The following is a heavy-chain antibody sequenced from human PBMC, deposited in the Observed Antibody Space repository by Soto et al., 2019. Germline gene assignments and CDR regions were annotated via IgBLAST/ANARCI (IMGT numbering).Heavy chain of an antibody. D-gene: IGHD1-1*01. CDR3: ASQKTVIRGPLSSNWFDP. V-gene: IGHV5-51*01. CDR2: IYPGDSDT. Sequence: GESLKISCKGYGYTFTDYWIGWVRQMPGKGLELIGLIYPGDSDTRYSPSFQGRVTISADKSISTAFLQWSSLRASDAAMYYCASQKTVIRGPLSSNWFDPWGQGTLVTVSS. J-gene: IGHJ5*02. CDR1: GYTFTDYW.